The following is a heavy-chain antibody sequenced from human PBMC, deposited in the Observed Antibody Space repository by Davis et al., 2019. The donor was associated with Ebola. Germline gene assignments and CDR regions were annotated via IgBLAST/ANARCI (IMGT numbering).Heavy chain of an antibody. CDR2: INPSGGTI. V-gene: IGHV1-46*04. J-gene: IGHJ3*01. CDR1: AYTFTTYY. CDR3: AMSDSSGDGFDV. Sequence: ASVKVSCKASAYTFTTYYMHWVRQAPGQGLEWMGVINPSGGTISYAQKLRGRVTMTTDTSTSTVEMELSSLRSEDTAVYYGAMSDSSGDGFDVWGLGTMVTVSS. D-gene: IGHD3-22*01.